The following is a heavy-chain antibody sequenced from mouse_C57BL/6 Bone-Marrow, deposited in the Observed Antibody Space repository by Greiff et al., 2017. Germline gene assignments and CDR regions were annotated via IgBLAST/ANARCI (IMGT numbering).Heavy chain of an antibody. CDR3: ARQDSGDDYFDY. D-gene: IGHD3-3*01. Sequence: VQLVESGPGLVAPSQSLSIPCTVSGFSLTSYGVHWVRQPPGKGLEWLVVIWSDGSTPYTSALKSRLSISKDNSKSQVFLKMNSLQTDDTAMYYCARQDSGDDYFDYWGQGTTLTVSA. CDR2: IWSDGST. V-gene: IGHV2-6-1*01. J-gene: IGHJ2*01. CDR1: GFSLTSYG.